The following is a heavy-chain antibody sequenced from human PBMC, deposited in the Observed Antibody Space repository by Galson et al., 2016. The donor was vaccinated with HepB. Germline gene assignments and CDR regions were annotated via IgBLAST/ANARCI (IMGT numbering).Heavy chain of an antibody. Sequence: ETLSLTCAVSGGSVSSNNWWSWVRQSPGKGLDWIGEIHHSGSTRYNPSLKSRVTISLDKSKNQFSLKVNSVTAADTAVYYCTSFEGRFDPWGQGTLVTVSS. J-gene: IGHJ5*02. CDR3: TSFEGRFDP. V-gene: IGHV4-4*02. CDR1: GGSVSSNNW. CDR2: IHHSGST.